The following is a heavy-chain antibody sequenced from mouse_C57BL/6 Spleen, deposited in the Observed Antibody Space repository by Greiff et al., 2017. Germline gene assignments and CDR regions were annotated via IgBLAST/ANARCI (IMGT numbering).Heavy chain of an antibody. V-gene: IGHV14-2*01. CDR2: IDPEDGET. D-gene: IGHD3-2*02. Sequence: EVHLVESGAELVKPGASVKLSCTASGFNIKDYYMHWVKQRTEQGLEWIGRIDPEDGETKYAPKFQGKATITADTSSNTAYLQLSSLTSEDTAVYYCAPRAQAHRAMDYWGQGTSVTVSS. J-gene: IGHJ4*01. CDR1: GFNIKDYY. CDR3: APRAQAHRAMDY.